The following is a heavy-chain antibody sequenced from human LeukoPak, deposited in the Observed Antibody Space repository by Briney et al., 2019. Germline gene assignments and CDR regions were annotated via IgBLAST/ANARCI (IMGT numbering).Heavy chain of an antibody. J-gene: IGHJ4*02. Sequence: ASETLSLTCTVSVGSISSYYWSWIRQPPGKGLEWIGYIYYSGSTNYNPSLKSRVTISVDTSKNQFSLKLSSVTAGDTAVYYCARAQGNDYGDYDAADYWGQGTLVTVTS. D-gene: IGHD4-17*01. CDR1: VGSISSYY. V-gene: IGHV4-59*01. CDR2: IYYSGST. CDR3: ARAQGNDYGDYDAADY.